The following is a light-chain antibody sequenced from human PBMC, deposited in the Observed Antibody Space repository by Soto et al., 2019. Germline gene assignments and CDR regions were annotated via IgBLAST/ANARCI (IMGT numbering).Light chain of an antibody. CDR2: GAS. Sequence: EIVLTQSPGTLSLSPGERATLSCRASQSVSSSYLAWYQQKPGQAPRLLIYGASSRATGIPARFTGSGSGTDFTLPISRLAPEDFGVYYCKQYGSSSLTFGGGTKVEIK. CDR3: KQYGSSSLT. J-gene: IGKJ4*01. V-gene: IGKV3-20*01. CDR1: QSVSSSY.